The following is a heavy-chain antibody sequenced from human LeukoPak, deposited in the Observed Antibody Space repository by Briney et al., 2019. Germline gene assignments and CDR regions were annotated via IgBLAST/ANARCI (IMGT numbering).Heavy chain of an antibody. CDR2: IIPIFGTA. V-gene: IGHV1-69*13. D-gene: IGHD6-6*01. CDR3: ARQTQYSSSGFDY. J-gene: IGHJ4*02. CDR1: GGTFSSYA. Sequence: SVKVSCTASGGTFSSYAISWVRQAPGQGLEWMGGIIPIFGTANYAQKFQGRVTITADESTSTAYMELSSLRSEDTAVYYCARQTQYSSSGFDYWGQGTLVTVSS.